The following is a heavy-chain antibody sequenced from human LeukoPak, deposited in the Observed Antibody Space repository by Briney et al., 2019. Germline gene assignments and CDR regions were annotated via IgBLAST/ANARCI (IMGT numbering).Heavy chain of an antibody. Sequence: ASVKVSFKASGYTFTDYFIHWVRQAPGQGLEWMGWINPNIGDASCAQKFQDRVTMTRDRSINTAYMELSRLTSDDTAVYYCARMALDGGDSIGFDSWGQGTLVTVSS. CDR3: ARMALDGGDSIGFDS. CDR2: INPNIGDA. D-gene: IGHD2-21*02. J-gene: IGHJ5*01. V-gene: IGHV1-2*02. CDR1: GYTFTDYF.